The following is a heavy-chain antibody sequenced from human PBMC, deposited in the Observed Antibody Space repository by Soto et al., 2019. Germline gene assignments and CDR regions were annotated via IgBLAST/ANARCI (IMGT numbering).Heavy chain of an antibody. V-gene: IGHV3-23*01. J-gene: IGHJ4*02. Sequence: PGGSLRLSCAASGFTFSSYSMNWVSQAPGKGLEWVSGISAGAGSTYYADSVKGRFTISRDNSKNTLYLQMNSLRAEDTAVYYCAKAHYSGSYVYFDYWGQGTQVTVSS. CDR1: GFTFSSYS. CDR3: AKAHYSGSYVYFDY. D-gene: IGHD1-26*01. CDR2: ISAGAGST.